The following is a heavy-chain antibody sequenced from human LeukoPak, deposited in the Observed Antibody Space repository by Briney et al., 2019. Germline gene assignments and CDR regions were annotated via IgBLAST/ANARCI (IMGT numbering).Heavy chain of an antibody. D-gene: IGHD6-13*01. CDR1: GFTFSSYA. Sequence: PGGSLRLSCAASGFTFSSYAMSWVRQAPGKGLEWVSAISGSGGSTYYADSVKGRFTISRDNSKNTPYLQMNSLRAEDTAVYYCAKDVGRYSSSWYGHWGQGTLVTVSS. CDR3: AKDVGRYSSSWYGH. J-gene: IGHJ5*02. CDR2: ISGSGGST. V-gene: IGHV3-23*01.